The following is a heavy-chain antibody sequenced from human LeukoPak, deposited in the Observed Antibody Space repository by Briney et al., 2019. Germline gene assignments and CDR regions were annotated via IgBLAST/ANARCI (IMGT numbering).Heavy chain of an antibody. CDR1: GGSISSGGYY. V-gene: IGHV4-31*03. J-gene: IGHJ3*02. D-gene: IGHD2-15*01. CDR3: AGRRVVVASTDGASGAFDI. Sequence: SQTLSLTCTVSGGSISSGGYYWSWIRQHPGKGLEWIGYIYYSGSTYYNPSLRSRVTISVDTSKNQFSLKLSSVTAADTAVYFCAGRRVVVASTDGASGAFDIWGQGTMVTVSS. CDR2: IYYSGST.